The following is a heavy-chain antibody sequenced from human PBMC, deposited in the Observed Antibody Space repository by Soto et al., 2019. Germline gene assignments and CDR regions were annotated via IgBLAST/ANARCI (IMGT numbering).Heavy chain of an antibody. Sequence: EVQLLESGGGLVQPGGSLRLSCAASGFTFSSYAMSWVRQAPGKGLEWVSAISGSGGSTYYADSVKGRFTISRDNSKNTRYLQMNSLRAEDKAVYYCAKEGYSSGWLGHFDYWGQGTLVTVSS. CDR2: ISGSGGST. CDR1: GFTFSSYA. D-gene: IGHD6-19*01. CDR3: AKEGYSSGWLGHFDY. J-gene: IGHJ4*02. V-gene: IGHV3-23*01.